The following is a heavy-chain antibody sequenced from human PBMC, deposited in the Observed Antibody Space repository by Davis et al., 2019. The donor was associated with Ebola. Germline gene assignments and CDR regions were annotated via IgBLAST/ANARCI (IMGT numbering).Heavy chain of an antibody. CDR2: IYPGDSDT. Sequence: GESLKISCKASGYSFSTYWIGWVRQMPGKGLDWMGIIYPGDSDTRYNPSFQGQVTISADKSITTAYLQWTSLKASDAAIYYCARRGYCSGNRCPWGWFDPWGQGTLVTVSS. D-gene: IGHD2-15*01. V-gene: IGHV5-51*01. CDR1: GYSFSTYW. CDR3: ARRGYCSGNRCPWGWFDP. J-gene: IGHJ5*02.